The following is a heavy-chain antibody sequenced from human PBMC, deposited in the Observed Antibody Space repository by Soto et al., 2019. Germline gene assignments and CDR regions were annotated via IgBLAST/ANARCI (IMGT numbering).Heavy chain of an antibody. CDR3: GKSPDFYYYTTDV. CDR2: ITGSGTST. V-gene: IGHV3-23*01. J-gene: IGHJ6*02. CDR1: GFTFSGYA. Sequence: GGSLRLSCAASGFTFSGYAMTWVRQAPGKGLEWVSSITGSGTSTYYADSVKGRFIISRDNSKNTVSLQMNSLRADDTAVYYCGKSPDFYYYTTDVWGEGTTVTVS.